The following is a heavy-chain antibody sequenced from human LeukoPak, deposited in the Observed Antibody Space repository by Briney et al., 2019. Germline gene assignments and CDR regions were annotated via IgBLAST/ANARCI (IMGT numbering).Heavy chain of an antibody. V-gene: IGHV3-49*04. Sequence: GGSLRLSCTASGFTFGDYAMTWVRQAPGKGLEWVGFIRSKIYGGTPEYAASVKGRFTISRDDSKGVAYLQMNSLKTEDTAVYFCAREGSLYGYHSFDSWGQGTLVTVSS. CDR2: IRSKIYGGTP. CDR3: AREGSLYGYHSFDS. J-gene: IGHJ4*02. D-gene: IGHD5-18*01. CDR1: GFTFGDYA.